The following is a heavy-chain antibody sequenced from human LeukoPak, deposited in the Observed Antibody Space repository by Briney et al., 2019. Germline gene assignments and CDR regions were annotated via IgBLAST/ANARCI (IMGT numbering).Heavy chain of an antibody. J-gene: IGHJ4*02. CDR2: IRYDGSYQ. Sequence: GGSLRLSCAASGFTFTAHGMDWVRQAPGKGLEWVATIRYDGSYQYYAESVKGRFTISRDNSKNTLYLQMNSLRAEDTAVYYCGRVRGASSSSWYFDYWGQGTLVTVSS. V-gene: IGHV3-30*02. CDR3: GRVRGASSSSWYFDY. D-gene: IGHD6-13*01. CDR1: GFTFTAHG.